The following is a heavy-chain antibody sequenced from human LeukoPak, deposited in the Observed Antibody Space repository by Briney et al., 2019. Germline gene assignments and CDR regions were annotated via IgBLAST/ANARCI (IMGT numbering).Heavy chain of an antibody. D-gene: IGHD1-26*01. CDR3: ARDRAPWGY. J-gene: IGHJ4*02. CDR1: GFTFSSYE. CDR2: ISSSGSTI. V-gene: IGHV3-48*03. Sequence: GGSLRLSCAASGFTFSSYEMNWVRQAPGEGLEWVSYISSSGSTIYYADSVKGRFTISRDNAKNSLYLQMNSLRAEDTAVYYCARDRAPWGYWGQGTLVTVSS.